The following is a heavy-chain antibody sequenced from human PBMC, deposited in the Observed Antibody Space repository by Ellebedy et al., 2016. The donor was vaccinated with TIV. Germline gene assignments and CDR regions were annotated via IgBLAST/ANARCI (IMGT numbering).Heavy chain of an antibody. CDR2: VWSDGSNK. D-gene: IGHD5-18*01. J-gene: IGHJ6*02. V-gene: IGHV3-33*01. CDR1: GFTVNNYG. Sequence: GESLKISCAASGFTVNNYGMHWVRQAPGKGLEWVAVVWSDGSNKYYADSVKGRFTISRDNSKSTLYLQMDSLRAEDTAVYYSARANTAMVRRNHMDVWGQGTTVTVSS. CDR3: ARANTAMVRRNHMDV.